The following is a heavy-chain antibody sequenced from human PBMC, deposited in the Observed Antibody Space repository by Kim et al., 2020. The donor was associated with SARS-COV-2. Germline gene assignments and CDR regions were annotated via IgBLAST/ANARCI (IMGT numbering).Heavy chain of an antibody. D-gene: IGHD5-18*01. J-gene: IGHJ3*01. CDR2: VYYSGST. CDR1: GGSVSSDTYY. V-gene: IGHV4-61*01. Sequence: SETLSLTCTVSGGSVSSDTYYWSWIRQPPGKGLEWIGYVYYSGSTNYNPSLKSRVTISIDTSKNQFSLKLNSVTAADTAVYYCARDWRGVTSNDAFDFWGQGTMVTVSS. CDR3: ARDWRGVTSNDAFDF.